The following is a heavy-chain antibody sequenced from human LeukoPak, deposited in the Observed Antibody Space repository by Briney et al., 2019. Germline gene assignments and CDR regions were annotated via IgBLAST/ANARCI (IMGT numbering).Heavy chain of an antibody. CDR2: IYYSGIT. CDR1: GGSLSTSTYY. D-gene: IGHD5-24*01. J-gene: IGHJ4*02. Sequence: SETLSLTCTVSGGSLSTSTYYWGWIRQPPGKGLEWIGSIYYSGITYYNPPLNSRVILSVDTSKKQFSLKVNSVTAADTAVYYCARQGEMATMPRCDFDSWGQGTLVTVSS. V-gene: IGHV4-39*01. CDR3: ARQGEMATMPRCDFDS.